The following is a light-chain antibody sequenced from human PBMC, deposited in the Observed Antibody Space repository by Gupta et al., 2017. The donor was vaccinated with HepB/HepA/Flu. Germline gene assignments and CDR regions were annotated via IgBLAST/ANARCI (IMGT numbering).Light chain of an antibody. CDR1: QSISSN. J-gene: IGKJ4*01. CDR2: AAS. CDR3: QETNNSPRT. Sequence: EIQMTTSPSSLLSPVGDRVTFTCRASQSISSNLDWYQQKPGKAPELLIYAASTLPTGVPSRFSGSGSGTDFTLTVSSLQPEDFATYYCQETNNSPRTFGGGTKVEIK. V-gene: IGKV1-39*01.